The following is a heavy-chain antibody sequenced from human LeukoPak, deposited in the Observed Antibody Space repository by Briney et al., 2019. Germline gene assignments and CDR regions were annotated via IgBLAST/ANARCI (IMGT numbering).Heavy chain of an antibody. J-gene: IGHJ4*02. D-gene: IGHD3-16*01. CDR1: GFTVYSYA. V-gene: IGHV3-7*01. Sequence: GGSLRLSCAASGFTVYSYAMSWVRQAPGKGLQSVANINKDGSEKYYLDSVKGRITISRDNIKNSVFLEINSLRAEDTGIYYCATDLNWVSHWGQGTLVTVSS. CDR2: INKDGSEK. CDR3: ATDLNWVSH.